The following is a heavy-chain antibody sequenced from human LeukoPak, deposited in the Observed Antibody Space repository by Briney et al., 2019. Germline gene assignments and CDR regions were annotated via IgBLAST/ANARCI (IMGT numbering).Heavy chain of an antibody. Sequence: GGSLRLSCAASGFTFSSYAMHWVRQAPGKGLEWVAVISYDGSNKYYADSVKGRFTISRDNSKNTLYLQMNSLRAEDTAVYYCAKLVTSQLVSVAKSWGQGTLVTVSS. J-gene: IGHJ4*02. V-gene: IGHV3-30*04. CDR1: GFTFSSYA. CDR2: ISYDGSNK. CDR3: AKLVTSQLVSVAKS. D-gene: IGHD6-13*01.